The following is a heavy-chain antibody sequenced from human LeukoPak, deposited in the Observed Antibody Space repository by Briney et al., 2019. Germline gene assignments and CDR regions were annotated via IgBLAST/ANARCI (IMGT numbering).Heavy chain of an antibody. CDR1: GLTFSSYA. V-gene: IGHV3-30*04. CDR2: MSFDGSYQ. J-gene: IGHJ4*02. CDR3: ARDLLLWFGEDFDY. D-gene: IGHD3-10*01. Sequence: GGSLRFSCAASGLTFSSYAMPWVRQAPGKGLEWVAVMSFDGSYQYYADSVKGRFTISRDNSKNSLYLQMNSLRTEDTAVYYCARDLLLWFGEDFDYWGQGTLVTVSS.